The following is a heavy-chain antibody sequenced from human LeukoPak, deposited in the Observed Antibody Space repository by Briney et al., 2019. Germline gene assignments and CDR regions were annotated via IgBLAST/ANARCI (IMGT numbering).Heavy chain of an antibody. J-gene: IGHJ6*02. CDR1: GGTFSSYT. V-gene: IGHV1-69*04. CDR2: IIPILGIA. Sequence: ASVKVSCKASGGTFSSYTISWVRQAPGQGLEWMGRIIPILGIANYAQKFQGRVTFTADKSTSTAYMELSSLRSEDTAVYYCARDRARGYSYGALDYYYGMDVWGQGTTVTVSS. CDR3: ARDRARGYSYGALDYYYGMDV. D-gene: IGHD5-18*01.